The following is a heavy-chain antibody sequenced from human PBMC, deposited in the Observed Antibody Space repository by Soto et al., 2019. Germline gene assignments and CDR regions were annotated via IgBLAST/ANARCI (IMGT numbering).Heavy chain of an antibody. CDR2: ISAYNGNT. V-gene: IGHV1-18*01. J-gene: IGHJ2*01. CDR3: ARVKAVAVAVGTILSSDWYFDL. CDR1: GYTFTSYG. D-gene: IGHD6-19*01. Sequence: QVQLVQSGAEVKKPGASVKVSCKASGYTFTSYGISWVRQAPGQGLEWMGWISAYNGNTNYAQKLQGRVTMTTDTSTSTAYMELRSLRSDDTAVYYCARVKAVAVAVGTILSSDWYFDLWGRGTLVTVSS.